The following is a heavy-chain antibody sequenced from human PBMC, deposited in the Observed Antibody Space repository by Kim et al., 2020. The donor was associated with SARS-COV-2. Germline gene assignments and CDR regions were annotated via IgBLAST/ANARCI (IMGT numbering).Heavy chain of an antibody. D-gene: IGHD1-26*01. CDR2: ISSSSSYI. V-gene: IGHV3-21*01. J-gene: IGHJ5*02. CDR1: GFTFSSYS. Sequence: GGSLRLSCAASGFTFSSYSMNWVRQAPGKGLEWVSSISSSSSYIYYADSVKGRFTISRDNAKNSLYLQMNSLRAEDTAVYYCARDRAGATTGYNWFDPWGQGTLVTVSS. CDR3: ARDRAGATTGYNWFDP.